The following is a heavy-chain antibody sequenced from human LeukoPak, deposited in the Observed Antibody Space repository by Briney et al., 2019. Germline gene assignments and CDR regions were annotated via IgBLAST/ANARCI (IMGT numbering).Heavy chain of an antibody. Sequence: SGPTQVKPTQTLTLTCTFSGFSLSTSGVGVGWIRQPPGKALEWLALIYWNDDKRYSPSLKSRLTITKDTSKNQVVLTMTNMDPVDTATYYCATLNPPGYYFDYWGQGTLVTVSS. D-gene: IGHD7-27*01. J-gene: IGHJ4*02. CDR2: IYWNDDK. CDR3: ATLNPPGYYFDY. V-gene: IGHV2-5*01. CDR1: GFSLSTSGVG.